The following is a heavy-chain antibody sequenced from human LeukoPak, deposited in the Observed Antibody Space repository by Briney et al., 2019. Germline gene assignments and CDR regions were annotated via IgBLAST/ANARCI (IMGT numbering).Heavy chain of an antibody. V-gene: IGHV4-59*01. D-gene: IGHD2-15*01. J-gene: IGHJ4*02. CDR3: ARVAATFDY. CDR2: IYYSGST. CDR1: GGSISSYY. Sequence: SETLSLTCTVSGGSISSYYWSWIRQPPGKGLEWIGYIYYSGSTNYNPSLKSRVTITVDTSKNQFSLKLSSVTAADTAVYYCARVAATFDYWGQGTLVTVSS.